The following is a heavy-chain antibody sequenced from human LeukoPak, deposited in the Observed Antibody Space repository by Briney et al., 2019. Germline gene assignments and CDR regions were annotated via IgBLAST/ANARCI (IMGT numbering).Heavy chain of an antibody. CDR3: ARDKVATIGGPNWFDP. V-gene: IGHV4-39*02. Sequence: SETLSLTCTVSGGSISSSSYYWGWIRQPPGKGLEWIGSIYYSGSTYYNPSLKSRVTISVDTSKNQFSLKLSSVTAADTAVYYCARDKVATIGGPNWFDPWGQGTLVTVSS. D-gene: IGHD5-12*01. J-gene: IGHJ5*02. CDR1: GGSISSSSYY. CDR2: IYYSGST.